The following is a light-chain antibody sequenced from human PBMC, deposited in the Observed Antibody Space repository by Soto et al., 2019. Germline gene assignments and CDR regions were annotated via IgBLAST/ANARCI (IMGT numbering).Light chain of an antibody. J-gene: IGLJ1*01. Sequence: QSALTQPASVSGSPGQSITISCTGTSSDVGGYNYVSWYQQHPGKAPKLMIYEVSNRPSGVSNRLSGSKSGNTASLTISGLQAEDEADYYCNSYTSSYTLVFGTGTKVTVL. CDR3: NSYTSSYTLV. CDR2: EVS. CDR1: SSDVGGYNY. V-gene: IGLV2-14*01.